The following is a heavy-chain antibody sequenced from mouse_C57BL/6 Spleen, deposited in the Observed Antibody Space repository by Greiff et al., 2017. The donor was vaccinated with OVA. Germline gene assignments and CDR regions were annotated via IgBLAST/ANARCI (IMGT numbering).Heavy chain of an antibody. CDR1: GYSITSGYY. Sequence: EVKLQESGPGLVKPSQSLSLTCSVTGYSITSGYYWNWIRQFPGNKLEWMGYISYDGSNNYNPSLKNRISITRDTSKNQFFLKLNSVTTEDTATYYCAAHSSGYVGFDYWGQGTTLTVSS. CDR2: ISYDGSN. CDR3: AAHSSGYVGFDY. D-gene: IGHD3-2*02. J-gene: IGHJ2*01. V-gene: IGHV3-6*01.